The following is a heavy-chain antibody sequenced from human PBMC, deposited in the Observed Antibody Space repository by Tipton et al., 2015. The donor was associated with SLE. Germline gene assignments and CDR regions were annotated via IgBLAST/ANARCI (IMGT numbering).Heavy chain of an antibody. Sequence: GSLRLSCVVSGFTFSSYAMNWVRQAPGKGLEWVSSISLSSSYIYYADSVKGRFTISRDNAKNSLFLQMNSLRVEDTAVYYCARGGYYDSWCGSPFQFFQHWSQCSLITVSS. V-gene: IGHV3-21*01. D-gene: IGHD3-3*01. CDR3: ARGGYYDSWCGSPFQFFQH. CDR2: ISLSSSYI. J-gene: IGHJ1*01. CDR1: GFTFSSYA.